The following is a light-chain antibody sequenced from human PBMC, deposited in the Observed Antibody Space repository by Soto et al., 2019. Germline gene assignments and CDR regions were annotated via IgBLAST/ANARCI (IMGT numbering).Light chain of an antibody. CDR2: GAS. CDR1: QSVSSSY. Sequence: EIVLTQSPGTLFLSPGEKATLSCRASQSVSSSYLAWYQQNPGQAPRLLIYGASSRATGIPDRFSGSGSGTDFTLTISRLEPEDFAVYYCQQYGSLITFGQGTRLEIK. V-gene: IGKV3-20*01. CDR3: QQYGSLIT. J-gene: IGKJ5*01.